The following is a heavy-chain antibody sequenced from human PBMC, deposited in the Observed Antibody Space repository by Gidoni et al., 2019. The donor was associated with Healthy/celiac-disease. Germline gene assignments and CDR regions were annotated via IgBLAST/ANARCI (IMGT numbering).Heavy chain of an antibody. Sequence: QLQLQESGPGLVKPSETLSLTCTVSGGSISSSSYYWGWIRQPPGKGLEWIGSIYYSGSTYYNPSLKSRVTISVDTSKNQFSLKLSSVTAADTAVYYCARANGDAAYGSGSYTYNWFDPWGQGTLVTVSS. CDR3: ARANGDAAYGSGSYTYNWFDP. V-gene: IGHV4-39*07. D-gene: IGHD3-10*01. CDR2: IYYSGST. CDR1: GGSISSSSYY. J-gene: IGHJ5*02.